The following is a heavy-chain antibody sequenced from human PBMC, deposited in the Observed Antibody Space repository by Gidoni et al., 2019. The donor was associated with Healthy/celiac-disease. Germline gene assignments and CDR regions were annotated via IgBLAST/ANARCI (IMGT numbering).Heavy chain of an antibody. CDR2: ISGSGGST. CDR1: GFTFSSYA. V-gene: IGHV3-23*01. Sequence: EGKLLESGGGVVQTGGSLRLSWAAHGFTFSSYAMSWVRPAPGTGLEWVSAISGSGGSTYYAASVKGRFTISRDNSKNTLYLQMNSLRAEDTAVYYCAKLAQLADGYWGQGTLVTVSS. D-gene: IGHD6-6*01. J-gene: IGHJ4*02. CDR3: AKLAQLADGY.